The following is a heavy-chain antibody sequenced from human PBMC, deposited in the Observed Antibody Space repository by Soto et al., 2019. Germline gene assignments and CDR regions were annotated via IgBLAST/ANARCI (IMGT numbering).Heavy chain of an antibody. D-gene: IGHD1-1*01. CDR3: VRDGTKTLRDWFDP. CDR1: GASISGFY. Sequence: PSETLSLTCTDSGASISGFYWSWIRKSAGKGLEWIGRIYATGTTDYNPSLTSRVMMSVDTSKKQFSLKLRSVTAADTAVYYCVRDGTKTLRDWFDPWGQGISVTVSS. CDR2: IYATGTT. V-gene: IGHV4-4*07. J-gene: IGHJ5*02.